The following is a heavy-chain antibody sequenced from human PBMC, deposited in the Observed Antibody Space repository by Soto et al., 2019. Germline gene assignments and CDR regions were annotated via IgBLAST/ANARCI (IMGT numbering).Heavy chain of an antibody. V-gene: IGHV3-30-3*01. J-gene: IGHJ6*01. CDR3: ARDLHVPLEWLLRAYYYYGMDV. Sequence: QVQLVESGGGVVQPGRSLRLSCAASGFTFSSYAMHWVRQAPGKGLEWVAVISYDGSNKYYADSVKGRFTISRDNSKNTLYLQMNSLRAEDTAVYYCARDLHVPLEWLLRAYYYYGMDVW. CDR2: ISYDGSNK. D-gene: IGHD3-3*01. CDR1: GFTFSSYA.